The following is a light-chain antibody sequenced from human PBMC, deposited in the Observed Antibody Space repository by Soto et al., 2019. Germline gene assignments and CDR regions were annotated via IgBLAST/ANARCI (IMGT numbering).Light chain of an antibody. CDR1: QGIANF. J-gene: IGKJ3*01. CDR2: GAS. CDR3: QQLNSFPIT. Sequence: IQLTQSPSSLSASVGDRVTISCRASQGIANFLAWYKQKPGKAPKLLIYGASTLQSGVPSRFSGSGSGTDFTLTISSLQPEDFATYYCQQLNSFPITLGHGNKVDIK. V-gene: IGKV1-9*01.